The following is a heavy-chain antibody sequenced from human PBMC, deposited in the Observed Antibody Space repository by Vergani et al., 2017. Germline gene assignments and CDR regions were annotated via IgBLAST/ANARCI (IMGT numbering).Heavy chain of an antibody. V-gene: IGHV1-46*01. D-gene: IGHD5-18*01. J-gene: IGHJ4*02. Sequence: QVQLVQSGAEVKKPGASVKVSCKASGYTFTSYYMHWVRQAPGQGLEWMGIINPSGGSTSYAQKFQGRVTMTRDTSTSTVYMELSSLRSDDTAVYYCARVGYSYGSDYWGQGTLVTVSS. CDR3: ARVGYSYGSDY. CDR1: GYTFTSYY. CDR2: INPSGGST.